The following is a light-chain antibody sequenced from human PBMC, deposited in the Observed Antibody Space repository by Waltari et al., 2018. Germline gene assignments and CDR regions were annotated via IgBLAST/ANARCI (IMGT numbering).Light chain of an antibody. CDR3: QVYGSSPLT. Sequence: ILLTQFPGTLSWSPGEPATFSCRASQSVFSSYIGWYQQKPGQAPRLLIYGASNRATDIPDRFSGSGSGTDFTLTISRLEPEDFAVYYCQVYGSSPLTFGGGTKVEI. CDR2: GAS. V-gene: IGKV3-20*01. J-gene: IGKJ4*01. CDR1: QSVFSSY.